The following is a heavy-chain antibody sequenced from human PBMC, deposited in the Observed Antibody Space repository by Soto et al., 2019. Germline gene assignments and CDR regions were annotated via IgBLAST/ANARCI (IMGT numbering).Heavy chain of an antibody. CDR1: GGSFSGYY. V-gene: IGHV4-34*01. D-gene: IGHD6-13*01. J-gene: IGHJ5*02. Sequence: QVQLQQWGAGLLKPSETLSLTCAVYGGSFSGYYWSWIRQPPGKGLEWIGEINHSGSTNYNPSLKSRVTISVDTSKNQFSLKLSSVTAADTAVYYCARRYSIAAGTQFDPWGQGTLVTVS. CDR2: INHSGST. CDR3: ARRYSIAAGTQFDP.